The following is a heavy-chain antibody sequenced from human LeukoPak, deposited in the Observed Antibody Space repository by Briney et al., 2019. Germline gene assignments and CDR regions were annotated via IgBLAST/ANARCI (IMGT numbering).Heavy chain of an antibody. CDR3: ARGADFWSGYRHYYYYYMDV. J-gene: IGHJ6*03. CDR2: LYYSGST. V-gene: IGHV4-39*07. Sequence: SETLSLTCIVSGGSISSSTSYWGWIRQPPGKGLEWIGALYYSGSTGYNPSLKSRVTISVDTSKNQFSLKLSSVTAADTAVYFCARGADFWSGYRHYYYYYMDVWGKGTTVTVSS. D-gene: IGHD3-3*01. CDR1: GGSISSSTSY.